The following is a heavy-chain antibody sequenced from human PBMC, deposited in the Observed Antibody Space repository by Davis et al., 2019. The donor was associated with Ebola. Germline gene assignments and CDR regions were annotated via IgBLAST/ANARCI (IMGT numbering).Heavy chain of an antibody. CDR2: IYTGDSDT. CDR3: ASLRRTITGMDDAFDI. J-gene: IGHJ3*02. V-gene: IGHV5-51*01. CDR1: GYIFTNYW. Sequence: GESLKISCKTSGYIFTNYWIAWVRQRPGKGLEWMGIIYTGDSDTRYSPSFRGQVTISADKSIRTAYLQWSSLKASDTAIYYCASLRRTITGMDDAFDIWGQGTMVTVSS. D-gene: IGHD1-20*01.